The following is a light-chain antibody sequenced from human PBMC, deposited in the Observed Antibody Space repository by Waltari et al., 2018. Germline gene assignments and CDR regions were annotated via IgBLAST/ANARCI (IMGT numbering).Light chain of an antibody. Sequence: QSVLTQPPSASGAPGQRITISCTGTSSNIVAGYVENWYLQLPGTAPKLLILGNNNRPSWVPDRFSASKSDTSASLAITGLQAEDEADYYCQSYDSSLSGVLFGGGTKLTVL. CDR1: SSNIVAGYV. V-gene: IGLV1-40*01. CDR2: GNN. J-gene: IGLJ2*01. CDR3: QSYDSSLSGVL.